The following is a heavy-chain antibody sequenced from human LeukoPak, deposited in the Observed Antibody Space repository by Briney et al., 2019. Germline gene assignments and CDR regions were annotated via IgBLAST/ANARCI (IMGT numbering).Heavy chain of an antibody. D-gene: IGHD3-10*01. V-gene: IGHV4-59*01. J-gene: IGHJ4*02. CDR3: AREDLWFGELTSPIGTGI. Sequence: PSETLSLTCTVYGGSFSSYYWSWIRQPPGKGLEWIGYIYYSGSTNYNPSLKSRVTISVDTSKNQFSLKLSSVTAADTAVYYCAREDLWFGELTSPIGTGIWGQGTLVTVSS. CDR2: IYYSGST. CDR1: GGSFSSYY.